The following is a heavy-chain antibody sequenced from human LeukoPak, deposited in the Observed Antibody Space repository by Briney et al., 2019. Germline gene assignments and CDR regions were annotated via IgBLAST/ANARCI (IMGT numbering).Heavy chain of an antibody. CDR3: AMKAVPRPRLYDF. Sequence: PGGSLRLSCVVSEFTFSTYSMNWVRQAPGKGLEWVSSISSSSSYIYYADSVKGRFTISRDNAKNSLYLQMNSLRADDTAVYYCAMKAVPRPRLYDFWGQGTVVTVSS. J-gene: IGHJ3*01. CDR2: ISSSSSYI. V-gene: IGHV3-21*04. D-gene: IGHD2-2*02. CDR1: EFTFSTYS.